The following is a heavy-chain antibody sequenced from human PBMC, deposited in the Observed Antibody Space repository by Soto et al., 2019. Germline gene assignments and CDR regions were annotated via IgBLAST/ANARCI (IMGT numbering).Heavy chain of an antibody. J-gene: IGHJ4*02. V-gene: IGHV1-18*01. CDR2: ISAYNGNT. Sequence: ASVKVSCKASGYTFTSYGISWVRQAPGQGLEWMGWISAYNGNTNYAQKLQGRVTMTTDTSTSTAYMELRSLRSDDTAVYYCASDVETSSIAVAGDYCGQGTLVTVS. D-gene: IGHD6-19*01. CDR1: GYTFTSYG. CDR3: ASDVETSSIAVAGDY.